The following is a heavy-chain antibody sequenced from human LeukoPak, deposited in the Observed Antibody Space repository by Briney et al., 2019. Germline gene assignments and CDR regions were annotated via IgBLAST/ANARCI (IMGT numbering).Heavy chain of an antibody. Sequence: ASVKVSCKASGYTFTSYGISWVRQAPGQGLEWMGWISAYNGNTNYAQKLQGRVTITTDTSTSTAYMELRSLRSDDTAVYYCARGVRSTIFGVVTYYFDYWGQGTLVTVSS. CDR2: ISAYNGNT. CDR1: GYTFTSYG. CDR3: ARGVRSTIFGVVTYYFDY. D-gene: IGHD3-3*01. J-gene: IGHJ4*02. V-gene: IGHV1-18*01.